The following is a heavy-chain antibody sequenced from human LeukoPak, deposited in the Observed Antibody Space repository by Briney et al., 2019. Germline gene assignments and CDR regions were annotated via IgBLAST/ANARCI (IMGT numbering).Heavy chain of an antibody. J-gene: IGHJ4*02. CDR1: GFIFDDYA. V-gene: IGHV3-9*01. Sequence: GGSLRLSCAASGFIFDDYAMHWVRQAPGKGLEWVSGISWNSGTIGYADSVKGRFTISRDNAKNSLYLQMNSLRAEDTAVYYCATTTLSGSYYGGHYYFDYWGQGTLVTVSS. D-gene: IGHD1-26*01. CDR3: ATTTLSGSYYGGHYYFDY. CDR2: ISWNSGTI.